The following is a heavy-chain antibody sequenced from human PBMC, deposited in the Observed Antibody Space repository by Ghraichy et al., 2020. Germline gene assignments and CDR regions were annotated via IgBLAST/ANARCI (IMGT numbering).Heavy chain of an antibody. Sequence: SVKVSCKASGGTFSSYAISWVRQAPGQGLEWMGGIIPIFGTANYAQKFQGRVTITADESTSTAYMELSSLRSEDTAVYYCARGSWWGIAVAGTPYNWFDPWGQGTLVTVSS. CDR2: IIPIFGTA. J-gene: IGHJ5*02. D-gene: IGHD6-19*01. CDR1: GGTFSSYA. CDR3: ARGSWWGIAVAGTPYNWFDP. V-gene: IGHV1-69*13.